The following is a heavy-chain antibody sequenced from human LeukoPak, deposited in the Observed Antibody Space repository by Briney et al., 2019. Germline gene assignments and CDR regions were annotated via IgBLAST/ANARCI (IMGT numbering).Heavy chain of an antibody. CDR1: GYTFTGYY. V-gene: IGHV1-2*02. CDR2: INPNSGGT. CDR3: ARAHVVRGVTDYYYYGMDV. D-gene: IGHD3-10*01. J-gene: IGHJ6*02. Sequence: ASVKVSCKASGYTFTGYYMHWVRQAPGQGLEWMGWINPNSGGTNYAQKFQGRVTMTRDTSISTAYMELSRLRSDDTAVYYCARAHVVRGVTDYYYYGMDVWGQGTTVTVFS.